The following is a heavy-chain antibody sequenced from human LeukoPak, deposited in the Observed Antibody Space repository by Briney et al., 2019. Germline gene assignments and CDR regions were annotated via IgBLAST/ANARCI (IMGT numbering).Heavy chain of an antibody. CDR1: GFTFGSYS. J-gene: IGHJ3*02. CDR3: ARESGSYHDAFDI. Sequence: GGSLRLSCAAPGFTFGSYSMNWVRQAPGKGLEWVSYISSSSSTIYYADSVKGRFTISRDNAKNSLYLQMNSLRDEDTAVYYCARESGSYHDAFDIWGQGTMVTVSS. D-gene: IGHD1-26*01. CDR2: ISSSSSTI. V-gene: IGHV3-48*02.